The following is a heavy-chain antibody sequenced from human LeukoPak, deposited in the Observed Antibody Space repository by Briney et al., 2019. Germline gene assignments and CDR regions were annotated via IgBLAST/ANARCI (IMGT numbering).Heavy chain of an antibody. Sequence: GGSLRLSCVVSGITLSNYGMSWVRQAPGKGLEWVSGISGGGGGTKYADSVKGRFTISRDNSRNTMYLQMDSLRAEDTAIYYCVRKVYYYMDVWGKGTTVTVSS. CDR3: VRKVYYYMDV. J-gene: IGHJ6*03. CDR1: GITLSNYG. CDR2: ISGGGGGT. V-gene: IGHV3-23*01.